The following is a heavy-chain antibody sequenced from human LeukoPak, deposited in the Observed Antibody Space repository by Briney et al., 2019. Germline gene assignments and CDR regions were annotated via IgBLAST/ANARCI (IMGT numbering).Heavy chain of an antibody. CDR3: ARDYDQGWFDP. D-gene: IGHD3-3*01. CDR2: ISSSSSYI. J-gene: IGHJ5*02. V-gene: IGHV3-21*01. CDR1: GFTFTSYS. Sequence: PGGSLRLSCAASGFTFTSYSMNWVRQAPGKGLEWDSSISSSSSYIYYADSVTGRFTISRDNAKNSLYLQMNSLRAEDTAVYYCARDYDQGWFDPWGQGTLVTVSS.